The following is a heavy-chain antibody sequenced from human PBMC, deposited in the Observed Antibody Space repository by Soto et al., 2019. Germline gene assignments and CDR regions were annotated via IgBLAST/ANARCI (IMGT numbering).Heavy chain of an antibody. CDR2: IYDNGNA. Sequence: SGTLSLTCAVSGFSISSDTYYWSWIRQHPGKGLEWVGCIYDNGNAFYNPPPQSRGGISLDTSKNQSSLKRSSLTAADTAVYFCARRDLWWDVWGPGTLVTVS. D-gene: IGHD1-26*01. V-gene: IGHV4-31*11. J-gene: IGHJ4*02. CDR1: GFSISSDTYY. CDR3: ARRDLWWDV.